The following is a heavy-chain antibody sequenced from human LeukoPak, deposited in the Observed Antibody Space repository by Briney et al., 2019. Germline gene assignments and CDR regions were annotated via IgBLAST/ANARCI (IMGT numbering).Heavy chain of an antibody. CDR2: ISWNSGSI. CDR1: GFTFDDYA. Sequence: GGSLRLSCAASGFTFDDYAMHWVRQAPGKGLEWVSGISWNSGSIGYADSVKGRFTISRDNAKNTLYLQMNSLRAEDTAVYYCAKDPSSGSSHDAFDIWGQGTMVTVSS. V-gene: IGHV3-9*01. D-gene: IGHD1-26*01. CDR3: AKDPSSGSSHDAFDI. J-gene: IGHJ3*02.